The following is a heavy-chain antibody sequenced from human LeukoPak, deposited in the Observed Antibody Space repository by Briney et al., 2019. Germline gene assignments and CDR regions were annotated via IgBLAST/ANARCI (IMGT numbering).Heavy chain of an antibody. D-gene: IGHD6-19*01. J-gene: IGHJ4*02. V-gene: IGHV3-30*18. CDR3: AKDFVAGSFDY. CDR1: GFTFSSYG. CDR2: ISYDGSNK. Sequence: QPGGSLRLSCAASGFTFSSYGMHWVRQAPGKGLEWVAVISYDGSNKYYADSVKGRFTISRDNSKNTLYLQMNSLRAEDTAVYYCAKDFVAGSFDYWGQGTLVTVSS.